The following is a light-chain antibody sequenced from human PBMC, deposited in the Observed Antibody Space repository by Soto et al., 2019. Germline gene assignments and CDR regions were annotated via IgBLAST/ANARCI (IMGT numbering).Light chain of an antibody. CDR1: SSDVGGYTY. CDR2: GVT. CDR3: CSYAGSYTWV. J-gene: IGLJ3*02. Sequence: QSALTQPRSVSGSPGQSVTISCTGTSSDVGGYTYVSWYQQYPGKAPQLMIFGVTRRPSGVPGRFSGSKSGNTASLTISGLQDDDEADYYCCSYAGSYTWVFGGGTKLTVL. V-gene: IGLV2-11*01.